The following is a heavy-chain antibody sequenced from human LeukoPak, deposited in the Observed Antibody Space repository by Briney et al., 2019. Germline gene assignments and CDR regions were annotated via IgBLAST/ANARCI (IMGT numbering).Heavy chain of an antibody. CDR2: INHSGST. J-gene: IGHJ5*02. D-gene: IGHD2-8*01. V-gene: IGHV4-34*01. CDR1: GGSFSGYY. CDR3: ARGGDCTNGVCHNRFDP. Sequence: SETLSLTCAVYGGSFSGYYWSWIRQPPGKGLEWIGEINHSGSTNYNPSLKSRVTISVDTSKNQFSLKLSSVTAADTAVYYCARGGDCTNGVCHNRFDPWGQGTLVTVSS.